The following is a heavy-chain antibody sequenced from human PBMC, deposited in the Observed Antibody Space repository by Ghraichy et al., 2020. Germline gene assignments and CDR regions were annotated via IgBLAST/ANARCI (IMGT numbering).Heavy chain of an antibody. CDR1: GGSISSSSYY. D-gene: IGHD6-13*01. V-gene: IGHV4-39*01. CDR3: ASSGIAAAGTGMDV. J-gene: IGHJ6*02. CDR2: IYYSGST. Sequence: SETLSLTCTVSGGSISSSSYYWGWIRQPPGKGLEWIGSIYYSGSTYYNPSLKSRVTISVDTSKNQFSLKLSSVTAADTAVYYCASSGIAAAGTGMDVWGQGTTVTVSS.